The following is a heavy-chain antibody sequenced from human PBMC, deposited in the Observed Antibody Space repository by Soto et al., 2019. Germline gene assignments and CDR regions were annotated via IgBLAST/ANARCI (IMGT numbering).Heavy chain of an antibody. Sequence: GGSLRLSCAASEFTFSSYTMIWVRQAPGKGLEWVSSISSSSFYIYYADSVKGRFTISRDNAKNPLSLQMNSLRAEDTAVYYCARGAPYYYDSSGYSYSDYWGQGTLVTVSS. V-gene: IGHV3-21*01. CDR2: ISSSSFYI. D-gene: IGHD3-22*01. CDR1: EFTFSSYT. J-gene: IGHJ4*02. CDR3: ARGAPYYYDSSGYSYSDY.